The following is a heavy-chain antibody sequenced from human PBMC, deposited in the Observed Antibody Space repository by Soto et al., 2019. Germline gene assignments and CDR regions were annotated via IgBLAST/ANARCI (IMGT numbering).Heavy chain of an antibody. CDR3: ARWTILGATGMDV. D-gene: IGHD1-26*01. J-gene: IGHJ6*01. CDR2: INHSGST. CDR1: GGSFSGYY. V-gene: IGHV4-34*01. Sequence: SETLCLTCAVYGGSFSGYYWSWIRQPPGKGLEWIGEINHSGSTNYNPSLKSRVTISVDTSKNQFALKLSSVTAADTAVYYCARWTILGATGMDVWGQGTTVTVSS.